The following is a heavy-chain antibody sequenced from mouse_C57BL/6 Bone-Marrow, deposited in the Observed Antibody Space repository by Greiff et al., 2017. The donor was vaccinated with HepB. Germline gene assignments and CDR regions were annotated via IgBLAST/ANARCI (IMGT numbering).Heavy chain of an antibody. CDR3: ARGGGSGYVAWFAY. J-gene: IGHJ3*01. D-gene: IGHD3-2*02. Sequence: EVNLVESGGGLVKPGGSLKFSCAASGFTFSSYAMSWVRQTPEKSLEWVATISDGGSYTYYPDNLKGRFTISRDNAKNTLYLQLSQLKSEDTAMYYCARGGGSGYVAWFAYWGQGTLVTVSA. V-gene: IGHV5-4*03. CDR2: ISDGGSYT. CDR1: GFTFSSYA.